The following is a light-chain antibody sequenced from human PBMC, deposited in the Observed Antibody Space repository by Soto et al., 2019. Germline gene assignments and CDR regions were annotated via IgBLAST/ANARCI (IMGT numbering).Light chain of an antibody. CDR3: HQYNSWPPGT. V-gene: IGKV3-15*01. CDR2: DAS. CDR1: QSISRS. Sequence: EILLTQSPSMLSVSAGERATLSCRASQSISRSLAWYQQKPGQAPRLLISDASTRATGIPASFSGSGSGTEFTLTISSLQYEDFALYYCHQYNSWPPGTFGQGTKVDIK. J-gene: IGKJ2*01.